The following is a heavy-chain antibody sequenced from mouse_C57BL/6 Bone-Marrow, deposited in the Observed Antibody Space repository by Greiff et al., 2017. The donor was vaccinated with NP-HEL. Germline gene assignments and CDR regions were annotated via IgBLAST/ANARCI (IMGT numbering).Heavy chain of an antibody. Sequence: VQLQQPGAELVKPGASVKLSCKASGYTFTSYWMHWVKQRPGQGLEWIGMIHPNSGSTNYNEKFKSKATLTVDKSSSTAYMQLSSLTSDDAAVYYCARQLRLPPFDWGQGTLVTVSA. CDR3: ARQLRLPPFD. V-gene: IGHV1-64*01. D-gene: IGHD3-2*02. CDR1: GYTFTSYW. CDR2: IHPNSGST. J-gene: IGHJ3*01.